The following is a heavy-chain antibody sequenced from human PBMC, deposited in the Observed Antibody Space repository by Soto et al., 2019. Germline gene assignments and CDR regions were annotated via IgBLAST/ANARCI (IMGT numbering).Heavy chain of an antibody. J-gene: IGHJ4*02. V-gene: IGHV3-9*01. D-gene: IGHD5-18*01. CDR3: AKDIGYSYGSMAPYLDY. Sequence: EVQLVESGGGLVQPGRSLRLSCAASGFTFDDYAMHWVRQAPGKGLEWVSGISWNSGSIGYADSVKGRFTISRDNAKNSLYLKMNSLRAEDTALYYCAKDIGYSYGSMAPYLDYWGQGTLVTVSS. CDR1: GFTFDDYA. CDR2: ISWNSGSI.